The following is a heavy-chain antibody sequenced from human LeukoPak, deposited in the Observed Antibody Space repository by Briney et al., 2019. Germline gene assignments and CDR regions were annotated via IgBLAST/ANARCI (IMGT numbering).Heavy chain of an antibody. D-gene: IGHD3-22*01. CDR1: GDSISSYY. J-gene: IGHJ3*02. CDR2: IYTSGST. CDR3: ASRYYYDSSGFDAFDI. Sequence: PSETLSLTCTVSGDSISSYYWSWIRQPAGKGLEWIGRIYTSGSTNYNPSLKRRVTISVDTSKNQFSLKLSSVTAADTAVYYCASRYYYDSSGFDAFDIWGQGTMVTVSS. V-gene: IGHV4-4*07.